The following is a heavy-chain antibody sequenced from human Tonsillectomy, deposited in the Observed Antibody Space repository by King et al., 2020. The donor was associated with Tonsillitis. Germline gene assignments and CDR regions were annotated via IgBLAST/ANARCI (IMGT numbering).Heavy chain of an antibody. D-gene: IGHD6-19*01. J-gene: IGHJ3*01. CDR1: GYSFSSYW. Sequence: QLVQSGAEVKKPGESLKISCKGSGYSFSSYWIVWVRQMPGKGLEWVGLVYPGDSDARYSPSSQGQVTLSAGKSPKTAYLPWSSRKASDTALYYCARERVVGTAGGFDLWGQGTMVTVSS. CDR2: VYPGDSDA. V-gene: IGHV5-51*01. CDR3: ARERVVGTAGGFDL.